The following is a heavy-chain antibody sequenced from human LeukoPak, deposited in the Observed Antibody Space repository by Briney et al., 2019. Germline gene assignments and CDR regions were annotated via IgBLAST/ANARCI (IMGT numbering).Heavy chain of an antibody. CDR2: IWYDGSNK. J-gene: IGHJ6*02. CDR3: ARAYCSSTSCYDYYYGMDV. D-gene: IGHD2-2*01. V-gene: IGHV3-33*01. Sequence: GGSLRLSCAASGFTFSSYGMHWVRQAPGKGLEWVAVIWYDGSNKYYADSVKGRFTISRDNSKNTLYLQMNSLRAEDTAVCYCARAYCSSTSCYDYYYGMDVWGQGTTVTVS. CDR1: GFTFSSYG.